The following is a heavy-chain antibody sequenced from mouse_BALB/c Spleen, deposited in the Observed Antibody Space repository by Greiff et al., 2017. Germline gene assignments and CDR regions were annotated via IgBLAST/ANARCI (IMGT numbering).Heavy chain of an antibody. J-gene: IGHJ1*01. CDR3: ARGGSSSHWYFDV. CDR2: IDTSDSYT. D-gene: IGHD1-1*01. V-gene: IGHV1-69*01. Sequence: VQLQQPGAALVMPGASVKMSCKASGYTFTDYWMHWVKQRPGQGLEWIGAIDTSDSYTSYNQKFKGKATLTVDESSSTAYMQLSSLTSEDSAVYDCARGGSSSHWYFDVGGAGTTVTVSS. CDR1: GYTFTDYW.